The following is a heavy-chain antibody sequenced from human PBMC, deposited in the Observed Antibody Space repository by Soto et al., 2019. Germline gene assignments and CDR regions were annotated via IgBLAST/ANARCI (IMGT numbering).Heavy chain of an antibody. V-gene: IGHV5-51*01. Sequence: GESLKISCKGSGYSFSSYWIGWVRQMPGKGLEWMGIIYPGDSDTGYSPSFQGQVTISADKSINTTYLQWSSLKASDTAMYYCARYAYGDFYGMDVWGQGTTVTVSS. J-gene: IGHJ6*02. CDR2: IYPGDSDT. D-gene: IGHD4-17*01. CDR1: GYSFSSYW. CDR3: ARYAYGDFYGMDV.